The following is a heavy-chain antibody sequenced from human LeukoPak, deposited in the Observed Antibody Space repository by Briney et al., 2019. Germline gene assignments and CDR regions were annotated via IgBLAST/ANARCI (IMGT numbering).Heavy chain of an antibody. CDR3: AKDPYRVIVATGNYPDP. Sequence: GTSLRLSCATSGFTFSNYGMHWVRQAPGKGLEWVAVISNDGSNIQYADSAKGRFTISRDNSKNTVYLQMNSLRSEDTAVYYCAKDPYRVIVATGNYPDPWGQGTLVTVSS. CDR1: GFTFSNYG. CDR2: ISNDGSNI. J-gene: IGHJ5*02. V-gene: IGHV3-30*18. D-gene: IGHD2-21*01.